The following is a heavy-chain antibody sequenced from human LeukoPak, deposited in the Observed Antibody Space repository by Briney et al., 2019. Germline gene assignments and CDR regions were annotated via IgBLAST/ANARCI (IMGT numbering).Heavy chain of an antibody. V-gene: IGHV1-18*01. CDR3: ARVGPEWELPPDY. Sequence: ASVKVSCKASGYTFTSYGISWVRQAPGQGLEWMGWISAYNGNTNYAQKLQGRVTMTTDTSTSTANMELRSLRSDNTAVYYCARVGPEWELPPDYWGQGTLVTVSS. CDR2: ISAYNGNT. CDR1: GYTFTSYG. J-gene: IGHJ4*02. D-gene: IGHD1-26*01.